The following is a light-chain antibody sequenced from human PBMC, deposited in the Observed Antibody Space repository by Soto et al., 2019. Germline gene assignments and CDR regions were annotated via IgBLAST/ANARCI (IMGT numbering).Light chain of an antibody. CDR3: GTWESYLSVAV. CDR1: GSNIGSNS. CDR2: DNN. V-gene: IGLV1-51*01. J-gene: IGLJ2*01. Sequence: QSVLTQPPSVSAAPGQTVTISCSGSGSNIGSNSVSWYQHVPGTAPKLLLYDNNKRPSGIPDRFFGSKSGTSATLGITGLQTADEADYYCGTWESYLSVAVFGGGTKPTVL.